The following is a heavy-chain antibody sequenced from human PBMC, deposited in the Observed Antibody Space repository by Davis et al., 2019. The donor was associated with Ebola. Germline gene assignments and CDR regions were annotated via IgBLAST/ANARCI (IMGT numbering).Heavy chain of an antibody. D-gene: IGHD1-1*01. V-gene: IGHV3-33*01. CDR2: IWYDGSNK. Sequence: PGGSLRLSCAASGFTFRSYGMHWVRQAAGKGLEWVAVIWYDGSNKYYADSVKGRFTISRDNSKNTLFLQMNSLRAEDTAVYYCASDWAKVHDIWGRGTMVTVSS. CDR1: GFTFRSYG. CDR3: ASDWAKVHDI. J-gene: IGHJ3*02.